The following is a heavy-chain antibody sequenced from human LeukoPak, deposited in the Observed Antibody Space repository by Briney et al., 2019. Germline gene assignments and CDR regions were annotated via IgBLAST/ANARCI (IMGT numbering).Heavy chain of an antibody. V-gene: IGHV1-18*01. Sequence: ASVKVSCKASGYTFTSYGISWMRQAPGQGLEWMGWISAYNGNTNYAQKLQGRVTMTTDTSTSTAYMELRSLRSDDTAVYYCARVLRPQNWFDPWGQGTLVTVSS. D-gene: IGHD3-3*01. CDR2: ISAYNGNT. J-gene: IGHJ5*02. CDR1: GYTFTSYG. CDR3: ARVLRPQNWFDP.